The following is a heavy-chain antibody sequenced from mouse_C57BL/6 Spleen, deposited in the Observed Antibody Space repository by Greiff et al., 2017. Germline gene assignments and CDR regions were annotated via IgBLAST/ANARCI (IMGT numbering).Heavy chain of an antibody. J-gene: IGHJ1*03. D-gene: IGHD2-1*01. CDR1: GYTFTSYW. V-gene: IGHV1-7*01. Sequence: QVQLQQSGAELAKPGASVTLSCKASGYTFTSYWMHWVKPRPGQGLEWIGYINPSSGYTKYNQKFKDKATLTADKSSSTAYMQLSSLTYEDSAVYYCARSAYGNYWYFDVWGTGTTVTVSS. CDR2: INPSSGYT. CDR3: ARSAYGNYWYFDV.